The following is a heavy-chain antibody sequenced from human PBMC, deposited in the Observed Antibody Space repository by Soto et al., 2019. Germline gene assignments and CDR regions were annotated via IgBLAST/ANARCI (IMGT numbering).Heavy chain of an antibody. V-gene: IGHV1-69*02. CDR2: IIPILAMK. CDR1: GGTFSSYT. CDR3: ATSSGRYNWNGVYY. J-gene: IGHJ4*02. D-gene: IGHD1-1*01. Sequence: QVQLVQSGAEVKKPGSSVKVSCRASGGTFSSYTITWVRQAPGQGLEWMGRIIPILAMKNYAQKVQGRVTITADKSTSTAYMELSSLRSEDTAVYYCATSSGRYNWNGVYYWGQGTLVTVSS.